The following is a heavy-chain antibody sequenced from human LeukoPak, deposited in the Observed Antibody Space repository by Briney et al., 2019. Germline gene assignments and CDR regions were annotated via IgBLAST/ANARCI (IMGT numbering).Heavy chain of an antibody. J-gene: IGHJ6*02. Sequence: GGSLRLSCVVSGFIFDDYAMHWVRQAPGKGLEWIPLINWDGGSTYYADSVKGRFTISRDNSKNSLYLQMRSLRLDDTALYYCAKDQGYNYGMDVWGQGTTVTVSS. V-gene: IGHV3-43D*03. CDR3: AKDQGYNYGMDV. CDR2: INWDGGST. CDR1: GFIFDDYA.